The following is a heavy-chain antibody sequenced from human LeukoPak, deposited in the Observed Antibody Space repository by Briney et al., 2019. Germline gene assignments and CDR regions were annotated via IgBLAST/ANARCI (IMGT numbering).Heavy chain of an antibody. Sequence: SETLSLTCTVSGGSISSSSYYWGWIRQPPGKGLEWIGSIYYSGSTYYNPSLKSRVTISVDTSKNQFSLKLSSVTAADTAVYYCARLLRYFDWLSPVGGLPDYWGQGTLVTVSS. J-gene: IGHJ4*02. CDR3: ARLLRYFDWLSPVGGLPDY. D-gene: IGHD3-9*01. V-gene: IGHV4-39*01. CDR1: GGSISSSSYY. CDR2: IYYSGST.